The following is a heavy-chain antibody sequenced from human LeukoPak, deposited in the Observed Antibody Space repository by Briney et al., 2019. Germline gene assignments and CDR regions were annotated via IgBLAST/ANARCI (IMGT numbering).Heavy chain of an antibody. Sequence: PGGSLRLSCAASGFTFSSYSMNWVRQAPGKGLEWVSYISTSGTTTYYADSVKGRFTISSDNAKSSLYLQMNSLRVEDTAVCYCARGPPLFDPWGQGTLVTVSS. CDR3: ARGPPLFDP. V-gene: IGHV3-48*01. CDR1: GFTFSSYS. J-gene: IGHJ5*02. CDR2: ISTSGTTT.